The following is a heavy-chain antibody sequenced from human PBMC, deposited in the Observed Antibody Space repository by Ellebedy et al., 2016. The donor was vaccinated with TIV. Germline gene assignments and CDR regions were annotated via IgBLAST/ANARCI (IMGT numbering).Heavy chain of an antibody. CDR2: ISSSSSYI. Sequence: PGGSLRLSCAASGFTFSSYSMNWVRQAPGKGLEWVSSISSSSSYIFYGDSVKGRFTISRDNAKNSLYLQMNSLRAEDTAVYYCARDSNLGYQILFDYWGQGTLVTVSS. CDR3: ARDSNLGYQILFDY. V-gene: IGHV3-21*06. J-gene: IGHJ4*02. D-gene: IGHD6-25*01. CDR1: GFTFSSYS.